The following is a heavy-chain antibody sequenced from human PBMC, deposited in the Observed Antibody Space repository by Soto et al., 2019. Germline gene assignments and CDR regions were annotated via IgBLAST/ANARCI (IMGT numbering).Heavy chain of an antibody. D-gene: IGHD1-1*01. J-gene: IGHJ4*02. V-gene: IGHV4-38-2*02. Sequence: SETLSLTCAVSGYSISSGYYWGWIRQPPGKGLEWIGNIYHSGSTYNNPSLKSRVTISVDMSKNQFSLKLSSVTAADTAVYYCERELRGTDPFDYWGQGTLVTVSS. CDR2: IYHSGST. CDR1: GYSISSGYY. CDR3: ERELRGTDPFDY.